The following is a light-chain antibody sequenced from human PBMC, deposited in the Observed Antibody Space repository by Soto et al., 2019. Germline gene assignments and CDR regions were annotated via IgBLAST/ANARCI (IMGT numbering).Light chain of an antibody. CDR3: QQYGSSPPT. J-gene: IGKJ1*01. Sequence: SPGTLSWSKRDNATPSRRARQSVSTNYLAWYQQKPGQAPRLLIYGASSRAAGIPDRFSGSGSGTDFTLTISRLEPEDFAVYYCQQYGSSPPTFGQRTNVDVK. CDR1: QSVSTNY. CDR2: GAS. V-gene: IGKV3-20*01.